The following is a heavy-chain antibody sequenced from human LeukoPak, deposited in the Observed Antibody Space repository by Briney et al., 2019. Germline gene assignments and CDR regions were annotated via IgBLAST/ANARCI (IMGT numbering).Heavy chain of an antibody. D-gene: IGHD3-10*01. CDR3: AKGLYYYGSGSLDYFDY. J-gene: IGHJ4*02. V-gene: IGHV3-30*18. CDR2: ISYDGSNK. Sequence: GGSLRLSCAASGFTFSSYGMHWVRQAPGKGLEWVAVISYDGSNKYYADSVKGRFTISRDNSKNTLYLQMNSLRAEDTAVYYCAKGLYYYGSGSLDYFDYWGQGTLVTVSS. CDR1: GFTFSSYG.